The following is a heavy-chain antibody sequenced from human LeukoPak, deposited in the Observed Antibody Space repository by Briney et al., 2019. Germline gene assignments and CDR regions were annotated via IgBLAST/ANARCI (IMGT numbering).Heavy chain of an antibody. CDR1: GGSMISYY. J-gene: IGHJ4*02. CDR3: ARERKSRGYSYGYDY. V-gene: IGHV4-59*12. D-gene: IGHD5-18*01. CDR2: MYDSVRI. Sequence: PSETLSLTCTVSGGSMISYYWTWVRQTPGKGLEWIGYMYDSVRIHYNPSLESRITISLDTSKNQFSLKLSSVTAADTAVYYCARERKSRGYSYGYDYWGQGTLVTVSS.